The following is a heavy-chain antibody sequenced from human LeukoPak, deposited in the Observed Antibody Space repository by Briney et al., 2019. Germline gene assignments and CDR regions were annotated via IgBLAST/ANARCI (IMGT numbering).Heavy chain of an antibody. V-gene: IGHV3-23*01. D-gene: IGHD6-13*01. CDR3: ATSSSWPPGWDY. Sequence: GGSLRLSCAASGFTLSSYGMSWVRQAPGKGLEWVSAISGSGDRTYYADSVKGRFTISRDNAKNSLYLQMNSLRGEDTAVYYCATSSSWPPGWDYWGQGTLVTVSS. J-gene: IGHJ4*02. CDR2: ISGSGDRT. CDR1: GFTLSSYG.